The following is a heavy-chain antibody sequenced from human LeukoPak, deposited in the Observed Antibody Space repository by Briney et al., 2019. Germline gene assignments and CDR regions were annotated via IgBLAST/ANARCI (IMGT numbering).Heavy chain of an antibody. J-gene: IGHJ4*02. Sequence: GGSLRLSCSASGFAFSTYTMNWVRQPPGKGLEWVSSITNMYYVDSVKGRFTISRDNTKNSLFLQMNSLRAEDTAVYYCARGGGCHRTNCYWADYWGQGTLVTVSS. CDR2: ITNM. D-gene: IGHD2-2*01. V-gene: IGHV3-21*01. CDR3: ARGGGCHRTNCYWADY. CDR1: GFAFSTYT.